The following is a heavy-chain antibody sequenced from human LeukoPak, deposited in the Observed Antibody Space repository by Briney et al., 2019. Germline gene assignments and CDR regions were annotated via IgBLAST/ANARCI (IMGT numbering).Heavy chain of an antibody. D-gene: IGHD6-13*01. CDR2: INHSGNT. CDR3: ARAGSWYVRYGMDV. CDR1: GGSLSGYY. Sequence: SETLSLTCAVYGGSLSGYYWSWIRQPPGKGLEWIGEINHSGNTNYNPSLKSRVTISVDTSKNQFSLKLSSVTAADTAVYYCARAGSWYVRYGMDVWGKGTTVTVSS. V-gene: IGHV4-34*01. J-gene: IGHJ6*04.